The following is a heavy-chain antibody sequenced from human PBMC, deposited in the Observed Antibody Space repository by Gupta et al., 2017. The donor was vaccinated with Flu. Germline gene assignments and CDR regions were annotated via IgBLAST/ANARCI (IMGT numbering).Heavy chain of an antibody. J-gene: IGHJ6*02. CDR2: INPNSGGT. CDR3: ARVDIVARLYYYYGMDV. Sequence: QVQLVQSGAEVKKPGASVKVSCKASGYTFTGYYMHWVRQAPGQGLEWMGWINPNSGGTNYAQKFQGRVTMTRDTSISTAYMELSRLRSDDTAVYYCARVDIVARLYYYYGMDVWGQGTTVTVSS. V-gene: IGHV1-2*02. CDR1: GYTFTGYY. D-gene: IGHD5-12*01.